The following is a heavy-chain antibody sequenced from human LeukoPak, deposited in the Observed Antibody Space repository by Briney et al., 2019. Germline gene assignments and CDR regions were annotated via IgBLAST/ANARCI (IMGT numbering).Heavy chain of an antibody. V-gene: IGHV1-2*02. CDR2: INPNSGGT. D-gene: IGHD3-22*01. CDR3: ARDLSDSSGSPYNWFDP. J-gene: IGHJ5*02. Sequence: ASVKVSCKASGYTLTGYYMHWVRQAPGQGLEWMGWINPNSGGTNYAQKFQGRVTMTRDTSISTAYMELSRLRSDDTAVYYCARDLSDSSGSPYNWFDPWGQGTLVTVSS. CDR1: GYTLTGYY.